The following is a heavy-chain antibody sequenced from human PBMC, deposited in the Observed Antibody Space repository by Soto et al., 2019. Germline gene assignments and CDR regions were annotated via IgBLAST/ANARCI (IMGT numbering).Heavy chain of an antibody. V-gene: IGHV4-34*01. CDR2: ITHRGST. CDR3: DRGTQKMAREQQPIDT. Sequence: PSETLSLTCAVSGGSFSSYYWTWIRQPPEKGLEWIGEITHRGSTNYNPSLKSRVTMSVDTSKNQFSLKVTSVTAAETAVYFCDRGTQKMAREQQPIDTWGQGTLVTVSS. J-gene: IGHJ5*02. CDR1: GGSFSSYY. D-gene: IGHD1-1*01.